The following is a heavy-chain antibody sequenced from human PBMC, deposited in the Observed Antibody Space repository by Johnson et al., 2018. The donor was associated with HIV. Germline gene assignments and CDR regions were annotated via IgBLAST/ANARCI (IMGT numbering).Heavy chain of an antibody. CDR2: INSDGSSS. CDR3: VRDDYAFHI. V-gene: IGHV3-74*01. D-gene: IGHD2-21*02. Sequence: EVQLVESGGGLVQPGGSLRLSCAASGFTLSSYWMHWVRQVPGKGPVWVSRINSDGSSSAYADSVKGRFTISRDGAKNTLYLEMKSLRADDTAVYYCVRDDYAFHIWGQGTMVTVSS. J-gene: IGHJ3*02. CDR1: GFTLSSYW.